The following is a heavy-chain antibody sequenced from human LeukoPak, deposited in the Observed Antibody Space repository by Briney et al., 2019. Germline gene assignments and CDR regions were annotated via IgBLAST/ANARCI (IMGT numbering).Heavy chain of an antibody. CDR3: ARDGYYGSGSPGWFGP. D-gene: IGHD3-10*01. CDR1: GYSISSAFY. J-gene: IGHJ5*02. CDR2: IFHRGTT. Sequence: SETLSLTCTVSGYSISSAFYWGWIRLPPGKGLEWIGSIFHRGTTYYNTSLQSRVKLSMDTSKNQFSLKLTSLTAEDTAIYYCARDGYYGSGSPGWFGPWGQGTLVVVSA. V-gene: IGHV4-38-2*02.